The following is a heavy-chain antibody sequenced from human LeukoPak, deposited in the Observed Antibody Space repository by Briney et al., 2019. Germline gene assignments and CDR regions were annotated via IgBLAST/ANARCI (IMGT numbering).Heavy chain of an antibody. CDR3: TRWVVGATTPFDC. D-gene: IGHD1-26*01. V-gene: IGHV3-23*01. Sequence: GGSLRLSCAASGFTFSSYAMSWVRQAPGKGLEWVSAISGSGLSTYYADSVKGRFTISRNNSKNTLYLQMDSLKTEDTAVYYCTRWVVGATTPFDCWGQGTLVTVSS. CDR1: GFTFSSYA. CDR2: ISGSGLST. J-gene: IGHJ4*02.